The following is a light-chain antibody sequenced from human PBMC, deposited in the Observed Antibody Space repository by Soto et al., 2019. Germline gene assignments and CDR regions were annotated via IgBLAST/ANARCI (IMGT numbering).Light chain of an antibody. CDR1: QGISKS. V-gene: IGKV1-17*03. Sequence: DIQMTQSPSAMSVSVGDRATLTSRASQGISKSLAWFQQKPGKVPKRLIYDASSLHSGVPSRFSGSGSGTESTLTISSLQSEDFATYYCLQYNSYPWTFGQGTKVDIK. CDR3: LQYNSYPWT. CDR2: DAS. J-gene: IGKJ1*01.